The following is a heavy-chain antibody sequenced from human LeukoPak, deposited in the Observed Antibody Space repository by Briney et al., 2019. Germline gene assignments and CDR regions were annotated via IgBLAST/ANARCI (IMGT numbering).Heavy chain of an antibody. CDR1: GFIFRSYA. CDR3: AKRGDFTGTDCYYFDY. Sequence: GGSLRLSCAASGFIFRSYAMSWVRQAPGKGLEWVSAISGSGGSTYYADSVRGRFTISRDNSKNTLYLQMASLRGDDTAVYYCAKRGDFTGTDCYYFDYWGQGTSVTVSS. V-gene: IGHV3-23*01. CDR2: ISGSGGST. D-gene: IGHD2-21*02. J-gene: IGHJ4*02.